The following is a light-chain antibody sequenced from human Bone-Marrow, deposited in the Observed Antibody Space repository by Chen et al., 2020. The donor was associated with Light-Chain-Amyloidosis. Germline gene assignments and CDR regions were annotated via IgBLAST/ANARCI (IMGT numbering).Light chain of an antibody. CDR2: EVT. CDR1: SSDVGSYDF. V-gene: IGLV2-23*02. Sequence: QSALTQPASVAGSPGQAITISCTGTSSDVGSYDFVSWYQQHAGTAPTLMIYEVTKRPSGVSNRFSGSKSGNTVSLTIAGLQAEDEADYYCCSYAGSPLYVFGTGTKVSVL. J-gene: IGLJ1*01. CDR3: CSYAGSPLYV.